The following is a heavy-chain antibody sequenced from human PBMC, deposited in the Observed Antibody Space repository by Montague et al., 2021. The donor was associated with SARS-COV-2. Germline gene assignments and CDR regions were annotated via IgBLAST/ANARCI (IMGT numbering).Heavy chain of an antibody. Sequence: SETLSLTCTVSGGSISSSSYYWGWIRQPPGKGLEWIGSIYYSGSAYYNPSLKSRVTISVDTSKNQFSLKLSSVTAADAAAYYCARFPTSYYYDSKAAPATPDAFDLWGQGTMVTVSS. J-gene: IGHJ3*01. CDR1: GGSISSSSYY. V-gene: IGHV4-39*01. CDR3: ARFPTSYYYDSKAAPATPDAFDL. D-gene: IGHD3-22*01. CDR2: IYYSGSA.